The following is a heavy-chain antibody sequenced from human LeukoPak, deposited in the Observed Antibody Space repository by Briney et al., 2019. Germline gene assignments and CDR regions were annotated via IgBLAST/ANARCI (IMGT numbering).Heavy chain of an antibody. Sequence: PGRSLRLSCAASGFTFSSYAMHWVRQAPGKGLEWVAVISYDGSSKYYADSVKGRFTISRDNSKNTLYLQINSLRAEDTAVYYCARDGQGWLMSIGYYYFDYWGQGTLVTVSS. CDR1: GFTFSSYA. D-gene: IGHD2-15*01. CDR2: ISYDGSSK. V-gene: IGHV3-30-3*01. CDR3: ARDGQGWLMSIGYYYFDY. J-gene: IGHJ4*02.